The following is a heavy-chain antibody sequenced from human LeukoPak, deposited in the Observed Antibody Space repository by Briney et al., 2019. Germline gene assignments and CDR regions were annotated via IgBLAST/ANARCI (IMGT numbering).Heavy chain of an antibody. J-gene: IGHJ4*02. CDR2: INPNSGGT. CDR3: ARGMITFGGVVDY. V-gene: IGHV1-2*02. Sequence: AASVKVSCKASGYTFTGYYMHWVRQAPGQGLEWMGWINPNSGGTNYAQKFQGRVTMTRDTSISTAYMELSRLRSDDPAVYYCARGMITFGGVVDYWGQGTFVTVSS. D-gene: IGHD3-16*01. CDR1: GYTFTGYY.